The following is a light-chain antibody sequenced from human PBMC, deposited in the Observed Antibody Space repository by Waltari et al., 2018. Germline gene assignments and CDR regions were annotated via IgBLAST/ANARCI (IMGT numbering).Light chain of an antibody. V-gene: IGKV1-39*01. J-gene: IGKJ1*01. CDR2: AAS. CDR3: QQSYSTPWT. CDR1: PSICGN. Sequence: DIEMTQPPSSLSASVGDRVTNTCRASPSICGNLNWYQQTPGRAPNGLIYAASSVQSGVPSRFSGRGSGTDFTLTISSLQPEDFATYYCQQSYSTPWTFGQGTKVEIK.